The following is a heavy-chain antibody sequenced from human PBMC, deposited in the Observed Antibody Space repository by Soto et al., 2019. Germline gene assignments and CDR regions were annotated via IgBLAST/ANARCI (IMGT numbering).Heavy chain of an antibody. CDR2: IYYTGTT. CDR1: NDSVLTSIYY. D-gene: IGHD2-2*01. Sequence: QLQLQESGPGLVKPSETLSLTCTVSNDSVLTSIYYWAWIRQPPGKGLEWIGTIYYTGTTYYNPSLQSRVTISIDTSKNQFPLSLNSVTAADTAVYYCARNWNLALVPAAYFDSWGQGNLVTVSS. CDR3: ARNWNLALVPAAYFDS. J-gene: IGHJ4*02. V-gene: IGHV4-39*01.